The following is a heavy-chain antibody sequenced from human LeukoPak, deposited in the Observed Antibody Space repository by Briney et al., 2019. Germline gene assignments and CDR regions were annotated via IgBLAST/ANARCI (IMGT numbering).Heavy chain of an antibody. J-gene: IGHJ6*02. CDR2: FRSSDNGT. CDR1: GFIFSSFA. D-gene: IGHD6-13*01. V-gene: IGHV3-23*01. Sequence: GGSLRLSCAASGFIFSSFAMSWVRQAPGKGLEWVSGFRSSDNGTHYADSVKGRFTISKDNSKNTVYLQMSSLRVDDTAVYYCAKAASSSWPSYYYGMDVWGQGTTVTVSS. CDR3: AKAASSSWPSYYYGMDV.